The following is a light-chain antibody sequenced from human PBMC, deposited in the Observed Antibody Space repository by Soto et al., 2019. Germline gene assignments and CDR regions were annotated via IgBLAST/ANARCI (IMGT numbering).Light chain of an antibody. CDR1: QGVSSN. J-gene: IGKJ5*01. V-gene: IGKV3-15*01. CDR3: QQYHTYSIT. Sequence: EIVMTQSPATLSVSPGERSTLSCMAIQGVSSNLAWYQQKPGQAPRLLIYGASTRATGIPARFRGSGSDTDFILTISSLQPDDFETYYCQQYHTYSITFGQGTRLEIK. CDR2: GAS.